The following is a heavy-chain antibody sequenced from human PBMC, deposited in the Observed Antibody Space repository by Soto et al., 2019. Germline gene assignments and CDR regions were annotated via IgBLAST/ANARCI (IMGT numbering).Heavy chain of an antibody. CDR3: ARTMITFGGVIVSGDAFDI. CDR1: GGSISSSSYY. J-gene: IGHJ3*02. D-gene: IGHD3-16*02. V-gene: IGHV4-39*01. Sequence: SETLSLTCTVSGGSISSSSYYWGWIRQPPGKGLEWIGSIYYSGSTYYNTSLKGRVTISVDTSKNQFSLKLSSVTAADTAVYYCARTMITFGGVIVSGDAFDIWGQGTMVTV. CDR2: IYYSGST.